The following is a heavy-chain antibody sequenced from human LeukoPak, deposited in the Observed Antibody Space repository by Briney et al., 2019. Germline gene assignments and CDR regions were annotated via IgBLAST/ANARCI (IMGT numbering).Heavy chain of an antibody. CDR2: SRNKASSYTT. D-gene: IGHD6-13*01. J-gene: IGHJ4*02. V-gene: IGHV3-72*01. Sequence: GGSLRLSCAASGFKFSDHYIDWVRQAPGKGLEWVGRSRNKASSYTTEYAASVEGRFTTSRDVSESSLYLQMNSLRTEDTAVYYCASWEYSSSSLWGTYPYYFDYWGQGTLVTVSS. CDR1: GFKFSDHY. CDR3: ASWEYSSSSLWGTYPYYFDY.